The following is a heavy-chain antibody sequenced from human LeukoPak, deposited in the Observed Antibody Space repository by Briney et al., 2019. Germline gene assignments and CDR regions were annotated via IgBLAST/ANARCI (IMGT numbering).Heavy chain of an antibody. CDR3: ARDLTYYGSGSPHRAFDI. J-gene: IGHJ3*02. V-gene: IGHV3-7*01. CDR1: GFTFSTHW. Sequence: GGSLRLSCAASGFTFSTHWMNWVRQAPGKGLEWVANIKQDGSEKYYVDSVKGRFTISRDNAKNSLYLQMNSLRAEDTAVYYCARDLTYYGSGSPHRAFDIWGQGTMVTVSS. CDR2: IKQDGSEK. D-gene: IGHD3-10*01.